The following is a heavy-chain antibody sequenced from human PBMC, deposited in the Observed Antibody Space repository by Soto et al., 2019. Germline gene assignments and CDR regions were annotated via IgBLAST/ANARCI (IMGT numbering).Heavy chain of an antibody. J-gene: IGHJ5*02. Sequence: QVQLVQSGAEVKKPGSSVKVSCKASGGTFSSYAISWVRQAPGQGLKWMGGIIPIFGTANYAQKFQGRVTITADESTSTAYMELSSLRSEDTAVYYCARVTARVYYDFWSGYFTWFDPWGQGTLVTVSS. CDR1: GGTFSSYA. D-gene: IGHD3-3*01. V-gene: IGHV1-69*12. CDR2: IIPIFGTA. CDR3: ARVTARVYYDFWSGYFTWFDP.